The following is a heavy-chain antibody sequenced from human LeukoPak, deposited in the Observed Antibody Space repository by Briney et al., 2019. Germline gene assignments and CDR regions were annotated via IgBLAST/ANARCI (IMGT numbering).Heavy chain of an antibody. CDR2: IYYTGNT. CDR1: GDSIIGYY. Sequence: PSETLSLTCSVSGDSIIGYYWGWIRQPPGKGLEWIGNIYYTGNTYYNSSLKSRVTISLDTSKNQFSLKVISMTAADTAVYYCAWVRGRRFDPWGQGTLVTVSS. J-gene: IGHJ5*02. CDR3: AWVRGRRFDP. V-gene: IGHV4-59*04.